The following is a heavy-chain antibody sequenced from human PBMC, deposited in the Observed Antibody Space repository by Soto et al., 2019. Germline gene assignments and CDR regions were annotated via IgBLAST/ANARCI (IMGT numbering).Heavy chain of an antibody. CDR1: GDSVSSNSAA. V-gene: IGHV6-1*01. Sequence: PSQTLSLTCAISGDSVSSNSAAWNWIRQSPSRGLEWLGRTYYRSKWYNDYAVSVKSRITINPDTSKNQFSLQLNSVTPEDTAVYYCARTPKRDLYNWNSVDYWGQGTLVTVSS. D-gene: IGHD1-7*01. CDR2: TYYRSKWYN. CDR3: ARTPKRDLYNWNSVDY. J-gene: IGHJ4*02.